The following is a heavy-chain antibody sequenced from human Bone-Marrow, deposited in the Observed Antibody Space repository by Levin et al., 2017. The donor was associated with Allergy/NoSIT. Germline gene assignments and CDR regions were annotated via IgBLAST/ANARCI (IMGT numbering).Heavy chain of an antibody. CDR3: ARSITIFGVVIPYRSFFDY. Sequence: GESLKISCAASGFTFSSYGMHWVRQAPGKGLEWVAVIWYDGSNKYYADSVKGRFTISRDNSKNTLYLQMNSLRAEDTAVYYCARSITIFGVVIPYRSFFDYWGQGTLVTVSS. CDR1: GFTFSSYG. J-gene: IGHJ4*02. V-gene: IGHV3-33*01. D-gene: IGHD3-3*01. CDR2: IWYDGSNK.